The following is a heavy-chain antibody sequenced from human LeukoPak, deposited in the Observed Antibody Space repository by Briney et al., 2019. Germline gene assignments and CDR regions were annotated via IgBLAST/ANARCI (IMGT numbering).Heavy chain of an antibody. CDR1: GYGFTSYW. J-gene: IGHJ5*02. V-gene: IGHV5-51*01. D-gene: IGHD6-19*01. CDR2: IYPGDSGT. Sequence: GESLKISCKGSGYGFTSYWIGWVGQIPARGLEWMGIIYPGDSGTRYSPSFQGQVTISDDKSISTAYLQWSSLKASDTAMYYCARNAVAGTENWFDPWGQGTLVTVSS. CDR3: ARNAVAGTENWFDP.